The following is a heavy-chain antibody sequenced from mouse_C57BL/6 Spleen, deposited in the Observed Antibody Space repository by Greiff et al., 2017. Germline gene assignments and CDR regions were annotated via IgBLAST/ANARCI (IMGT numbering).Heavy chain of an antibody. CDR2: FYPGSGSI. Sequence: QVQLKQSGAELVKPGASVKLSCKASGYTFTEYTIHWVKQRSGQGLEWIGWFYPGSGSIKYNEKFKDKATLTADKSSSTVYMELSRLKSEDSAVYFCARHEGENYYGSSYGAMDYWGQGTSVTVSS. V-gene: IGHV1-62-2*01. D-gene: IGHD1-1*01. CDR3: ARHEGENYYGSSYGAMDY. CDR1: GYTFTEYT. J-gene: IGHJ4*01.